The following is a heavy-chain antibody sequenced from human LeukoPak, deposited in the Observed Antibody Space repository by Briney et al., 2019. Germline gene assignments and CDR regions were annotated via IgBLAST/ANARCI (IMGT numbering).Heavy chain of an antibody. CDR1: GGSISSYY. V-gene: IGHV4-4*07. CDR2: IYTSGST. J-gene: IGHJ4*02. Sequence: PSGTLSLTCSVSGGSISSYYWSWIRQPAGKGLEWIGRIYTSGSTNYNPSLKSRVTMSVDTSKNQFSLKLSSVTAADTAVYYCARGIVVVAATLVYYFDYWGQGTLVTVSS. CDR3: ARGIVVVAATLVYYFDY. D-gene: IGHD2-15*01.